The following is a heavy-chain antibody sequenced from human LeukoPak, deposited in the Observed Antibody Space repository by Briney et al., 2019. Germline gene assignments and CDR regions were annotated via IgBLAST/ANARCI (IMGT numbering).Heavy chain of an antibody. CDR2: TSGSGATT. CDR3: AKDLGEFLVGAFDI. Sequence: VGSLRLSCAASGFTFSSYAMSWVRQALGKGLEWVSGTSGSGATTYYADSVKGRFTISRDNSKNTLYLQMNSLRAEDTAVYYCAKDLGEFLVGAFDIWGQGTMVTVSS. CDR1: GFTFSSYA. J-gene: IGHJ3*02. V-gene: IGHV3-23*01. D-gene: IGHD3-10*01.